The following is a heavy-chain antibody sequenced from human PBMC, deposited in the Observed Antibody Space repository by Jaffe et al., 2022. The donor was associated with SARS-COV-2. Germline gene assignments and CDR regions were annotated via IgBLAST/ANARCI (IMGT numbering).Heavy chain of an antibody. Sequence: QVQLVQSGAEVKKPGASVKVSCKASGYTFTSYGISWVRQAPGQGLEWMGWISAYNGNTNYAQKLQGRVTMTTDTSTSTAYMELRSLRSDDTAVYYCARNRRYSGTPPGYYYYYGMDVWGQGTTVTVSS. CDR1: GYTFTSYG. CDR3: ARNRRYSGTPPGYYYYYGMDV. V-gene: IGHV1-18*01. CDR2: ISAYNGNT. D-gene: IGHD1-26*01. J-gene: IGHJ6*02.